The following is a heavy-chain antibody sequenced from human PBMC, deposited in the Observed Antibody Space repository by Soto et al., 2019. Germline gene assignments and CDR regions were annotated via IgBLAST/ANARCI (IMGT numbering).Heavy chain of an antibody. J-gene: IGHJ4*02. CDR3: AGGGLLFRTFFDY. CDR2: IIPIFGTA. D-gene: IGHD2-21*02. Sequence: QVRLVQSGAEVKKPGSSVKVSCKASGDTFNSYAINWVRQAPGQGLEWMGGIIPIFGTANYAQKFQGRLTITADESTSTANMELSSLRSEDTAVYYCAGGGLLFRTFFDYWGQGTLVTVSS. V-gene: IGHV1-69*01. CDR1: GDTFNSYA.